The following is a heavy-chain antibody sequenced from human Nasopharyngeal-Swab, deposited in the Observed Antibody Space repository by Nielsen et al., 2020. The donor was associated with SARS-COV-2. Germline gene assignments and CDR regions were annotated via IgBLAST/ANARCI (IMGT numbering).Heavy chain of an antibody. CDR3: ARAEVAGTWTALGAYYYYGMDV. J-gene: IGHJ6*02. V-gene: IGHV3-7*01. D-gene: IGHD6-19*01. CDR1: GFTFSSYW. CDR2: IKQDGSNK. Sequence: GESLKISCAASGFTFSSYWMSWVRQAPGKGLEWVANIKQDGSNKYYADSVKGRFTISRDNSKNTLYLQMNSLRAEDTAVYYCARAEVAGTWTALGAYYYYGMDVWGQGTTVTVSS.